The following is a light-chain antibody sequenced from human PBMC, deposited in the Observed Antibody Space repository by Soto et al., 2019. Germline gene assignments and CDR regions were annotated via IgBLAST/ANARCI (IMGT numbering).Light chain of an antibody. J-gene: IGKJ3*01. CDR1: QSVSSY. Sequence: EIVLTQSPATLSLSPGERATLSCRASQSVSSYLAWYQQKPGQAPRLLIYDASSRATGIPARFSGSGSGADFTLTISSLEPEDFADYYCQQRSNWRFTFGPGTKVEIK. CDR2: DAS. V-gene: IGKV3-11*01. CDR3: QQRSNWRFT.